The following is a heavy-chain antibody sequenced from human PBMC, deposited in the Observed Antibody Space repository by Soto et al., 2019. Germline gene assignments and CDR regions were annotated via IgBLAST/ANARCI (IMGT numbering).Heavy chain of an antibody. CDR2: IYRTGST. CDR1: GGSFTSNNW. CDR3: AREGVPVSSGIAAAGFDY. J-gene: IGHJ4*02. V-gene: IGHV4-4*02. Sequence: PSETLSLTCAVSGGSFTSNNWWTWVRQPPGQGLEWIGEIYRTGSTNYNPSLKSRATISLDKSENQFSLKVTSLTAADTAVYYCAREGVPVSSGIAAAGFDYWGQGILVTVSS. D-gene: IGHD6-13*01.